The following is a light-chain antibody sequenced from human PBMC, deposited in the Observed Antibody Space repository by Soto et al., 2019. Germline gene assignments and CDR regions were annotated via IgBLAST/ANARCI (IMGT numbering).Light chain of an antibody. CDR1: QDISTY. J-gene: IGKJ2*01. CDR3: QKYNSAPMYT. Sequence: DIQMTQSPSSLSASVGDRVTITCRASQDISTYLAWYQQKPGKVPKLLIYAASTLQSGVPSRFSGSGSGTDFTLTISSLQPEDVATYYCQKYNSAPMYTFGQGTKLEIK. CDR2: AAS. V-gene: IGKV1-27*01.